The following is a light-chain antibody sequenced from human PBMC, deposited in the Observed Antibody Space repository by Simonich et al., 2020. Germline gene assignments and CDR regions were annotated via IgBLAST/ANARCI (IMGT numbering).Light chain of an antibody. CDR2: DVS. J-gene: IGLJ3*02. CDR3: SSYTSSSTLV. CDR1: SSDVGGYNY. Sequence: QSALTQPASVSGSPGQSITISCTGTSSDVGGYNYVSWNQQHPGKAPKIMLDDVSKRPSGVSNRFSGSKSGNTASLTISGLQAEDEADYYCSSYTSSSTLVFGGGTKLTVL. V-gene: IGLV2-14*01.